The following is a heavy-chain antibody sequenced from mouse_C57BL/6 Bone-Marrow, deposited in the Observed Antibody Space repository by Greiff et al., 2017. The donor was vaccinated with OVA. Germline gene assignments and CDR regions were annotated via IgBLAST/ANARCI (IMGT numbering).Heavy chain of an antibody. CDR1: GFNIKDDY. Sequence: EVKLVESGAELVRPGASVKLSCTASGFNIKDDYMHWVKQRPEQGLEWIGWIDPENGDTEYASKFQGKATITADTSSNTAYLQLSSLTSEDTAVYYCTPLSFDYWGQGTTLTVSS. D-gene: IGHD6-1*01. J-gene: IGHJ2*01. V-gene: IGHV14-4*01. CDR2: IDPENGDT. CDR3: TPLSFDY.